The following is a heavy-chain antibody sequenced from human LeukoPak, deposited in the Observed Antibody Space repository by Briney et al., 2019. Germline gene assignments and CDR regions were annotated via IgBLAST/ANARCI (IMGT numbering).Heavy chain of an antibody. D-gene: IGHD4-17*01. J-gene: IGHJ4*02. CDR2: ITDTGGT. CDR3: AKDRTYGDPIDY. CDR1: GFNFSSYT. Sequence: GGSLRLSCAASGFNFSSYTMTWFRQAPGKGLDWVAAITDTGGTYYANSVKGRFTILRDDSKNTLYLQLNSLRVEDTALYYCAKDRTYGDPIDYWGQGTLVTVSS. V-gene: IGHV3-23*01.